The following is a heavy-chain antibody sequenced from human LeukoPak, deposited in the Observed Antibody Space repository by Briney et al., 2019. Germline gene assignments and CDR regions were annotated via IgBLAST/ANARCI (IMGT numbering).Heavy chain of an antibody. J-gene: IGHJ4*02. CDR3: ATTNDGGGYQWGHFFDF. CDR1: GGTSNSHA. Sequence: SVKVSCKASGGTSNSHAISWVRQAPGQGLEWMGRIIPNLGTTNRAQNFQDRVTLTADKSTNTAYMELTSLTSDDTAVYYCATTNDGGGYQWGHFFDFWGQGTLVTVSS. V-gene: IGHV1-69*04. D-gene: IGHD3-22*01. CDR2: IIPNLGTT.